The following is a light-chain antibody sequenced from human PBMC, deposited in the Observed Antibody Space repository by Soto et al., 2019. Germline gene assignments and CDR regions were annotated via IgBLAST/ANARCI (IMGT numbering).Light chain of an antibody. V-gene: IGKV1-9*01. CDR3: QHSWT. Sequence: DIQLTQSPSFLSASVGDRVTITCRASQGISSDLAWYRQKPGKAPEVLIYPASTLQSGVPSRFSGTGSGTEFTLTISGLQPDDFATYYCQHSWTFGQGTKVDIK. J-gene: IGKJ1*01. CDR1: QGISSD. CDR2: PAS.